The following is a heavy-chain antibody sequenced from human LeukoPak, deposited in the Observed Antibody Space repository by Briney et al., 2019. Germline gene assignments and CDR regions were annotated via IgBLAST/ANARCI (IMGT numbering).Heavy chain of an antibody. CDR2: MHTSGSA. CDR1: VGSISSYS. J-gene: IGHJ5*02. Sequence: SETLSLTCTVSVGSISSYSWSWIRQPAGKGLDWIGHMHTSGSAHYNPSLKSRCTMSVDTSKNHLSLKLLSVTPADTAVYYCATPLGYGWFDPWGQGTLVPVSS. V-gene: IGHV4-4*07. D-gene: IGHD1-1*01. CDR3: ATPLGYGWFDP.